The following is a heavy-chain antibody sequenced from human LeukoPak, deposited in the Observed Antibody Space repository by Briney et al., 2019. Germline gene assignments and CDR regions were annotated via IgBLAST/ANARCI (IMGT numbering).Heavy chain of an antibody. V-gene: IGHV3-49*03. CDR1: GFTFGDYA. Sequence: PGRSLRLSCTASGFTFGDYAMSWFRQAPGKGLEWVGFIRSKAYGGTTEYAASVKGRFTISRDDSKSIAYLQMNSLKTEDTAVYYCNRDLYPDAFDIWGQGTMVTVSS. J-gene: IGHJ3*02. CDR3: NRDLYPDAFDI. CDR2: IRSKAYGGTT. D-gene: IGHD2-15*01.